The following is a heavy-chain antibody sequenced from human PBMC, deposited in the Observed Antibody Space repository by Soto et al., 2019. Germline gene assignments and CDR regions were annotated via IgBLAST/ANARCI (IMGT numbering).Heavy chain of an antibody. J-gene: IGHJ4*02. CDR3: ARGVTEDIVVVVAGSTPDY. D-gene: IGHD2-15*01. CDR2: INHSGST. Sequence: SETLSLTCAVYGGSFSGYYCSWIRQPPGKGLEWIGEINHSGSTNYNPSLKSRVTISVDTSKNQFSLKLSSVTAADTAVYYCARGVTEDIVVVVAGSTPDYWGQGTLVTVSS. CDR1: GGSFSGYY. V-gene: IGHV4-34*01.